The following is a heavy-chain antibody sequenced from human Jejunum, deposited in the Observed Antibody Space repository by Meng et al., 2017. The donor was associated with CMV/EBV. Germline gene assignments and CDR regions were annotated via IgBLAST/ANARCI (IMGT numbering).Heavy chain of an antibody. CDR1: YTFTSYD. V-gene: IGHV1-8*01. J-gene: IGHJ5*02. Sequence: YTFTSYDINWVRQATGQGLEWMGWMNPHSGNTGYAQRFQGRVTMTRDTSISTAYMELSSLRSEDTAVYYCVRGIDGSGWNVDKWFDPWGQGTLVTVSS. D-gene: IGHD1-1*01. CDR2: MNPHSGNT. CDR3: VRGIDGSGWNVDKWFDP.